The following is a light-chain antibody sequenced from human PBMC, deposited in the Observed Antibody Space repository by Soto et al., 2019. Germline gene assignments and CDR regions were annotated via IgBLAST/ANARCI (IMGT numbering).Light chain of an antibody. CDR1: QSVSSSY. V-gene: IGKV3-20*01. J-gene: IGKJ1*01. Sequence: EIVLTQSPGTLSLSPGERATLSCRASQSVSSSYLAWYQQKPGQAPRLLIYGASSSATGIPDRFSGSGTGTDFTLTISRLEPEDFAVYYCQQYGISPPTFGQGTKVEIK. CDR3: QQYGISPPT. CDR2: GAS.